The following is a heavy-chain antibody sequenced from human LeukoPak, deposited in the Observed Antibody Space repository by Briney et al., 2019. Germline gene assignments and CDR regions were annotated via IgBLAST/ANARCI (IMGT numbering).Heavy chain of an antibody. D-gene: IGHD2-15*01. Sequence: ASVNVSCKASGYTFTSYGISWVRQAPGQGLEWMGWISAYNGNTNYAQKLQGRVTMTTDTSTSTAYMELRSLRSDDTAVYYCARDQNLCSGGSCYSGAFDYWGQGTLVTVSS. V-gene: IGHV1-18*01. J-gene: IGHJ4*02. CDR2: ISAYNGNT. CDR3: ARDQNLCSGGSCYSGAFDY. CDR1: GYTFTSYG.